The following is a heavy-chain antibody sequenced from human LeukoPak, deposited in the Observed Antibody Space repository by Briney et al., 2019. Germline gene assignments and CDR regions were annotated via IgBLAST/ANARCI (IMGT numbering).Heavy chain of an antibody. CDR2: IWYEGSNK. CDR3: ARDRGYYDSSGYYSPWNWFDP. D-gene: IGHD3-22*01. Sequence: GRSLRLSCAASGFTFSSSCMHWVRQAPGKGLEWVAVIWYEGSNKYYADSVKGRFTISRDNSKNTLYLQMNSLRAEDTAVYYCARDRGYYDSSGYYSPWNWFDPWGQGTLVTVSS. V-gene: IGHV3-33*01. J-gene: IGHJ5*02. CDR1: GFTFSSSC.